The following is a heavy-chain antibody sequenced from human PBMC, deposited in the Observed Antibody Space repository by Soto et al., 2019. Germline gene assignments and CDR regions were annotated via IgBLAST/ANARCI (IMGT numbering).Heavy chain of an antibody. CDR3: AKEVRAKERAVYGMDV. J-gene: IGHJ6*02. CDR2: ISYDGSNK. Sequence: QVQLVESGGGVVQPGRSLRLSCAASGFTFSSYGMHWVRQAPGKGLEWVAVISYDGSNKYYADSVKGRFTISRDTSKNTLYLQMNSLRAKDTAVYYCAKEVRAKERAVYGMDVWGQGTTVTVSS. V-gene: IGHV3-30*18. CDR1: GFTFSSYG. D-gene: IGHD1-1*01.